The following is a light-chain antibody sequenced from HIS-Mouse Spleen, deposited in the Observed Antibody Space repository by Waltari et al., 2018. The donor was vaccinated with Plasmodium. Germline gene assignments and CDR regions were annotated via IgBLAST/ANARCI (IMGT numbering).Light chain of an antibody. CDR1: ALPKKY. V-gene: IGLV3-10*01. Sequence: SYELTQPHSVSVSPGQTDRITCSGDALPKKYTYWYQQKSGQAPVLVIYEDSKRPSGIPERFSGSSSGTMATLTISGAQVEDEADYYCYSTDSSGNHRVFGGGTKLTVL. CDR3: YSTDSSGNHRV. J-gene: IGLJ3*02. CDR2: EDS.